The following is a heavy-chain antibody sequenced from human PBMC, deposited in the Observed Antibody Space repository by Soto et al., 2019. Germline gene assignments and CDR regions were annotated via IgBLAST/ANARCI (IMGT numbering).Heavy chain of an antibody. Sequence: SETLSLTCSVSGDPISTTTYYCTWIRQHPGKGLEWIGYISHGGTTFFNPSLKSRVTISEDTSKNQFSLSLTSVSAADTAVYNCARGTGWHFFDYWGQGTPVTVSS. D-gene: IGHD1-1*01. CDR3: ARGTGWHFFDY. V-gene: IGHV4-31*03. CDR1: GDPISTTTYY. CDR2: ISHGGTT. J-gene: IGHJ4*02.